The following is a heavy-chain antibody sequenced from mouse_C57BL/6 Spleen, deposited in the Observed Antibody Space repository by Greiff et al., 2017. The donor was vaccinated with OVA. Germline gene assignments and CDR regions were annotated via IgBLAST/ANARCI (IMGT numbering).Heavy chain of an antibody. D-gene: IGHD2-3*01. Sequence: EVQLQQSGPVLVKPGASVKMSCKASGYTFTDYYMNWVKQSHGKSLEWIGVINPYNGGTSYNQKFKGKATLTVDKSSSTAYMELNSLTSEDSAVYYCARDGLYAMDYWGQGTSVTVSS. CDR1: GYTFTDYY. CDR2: INPYNGGT. CDR3: ARDGLYAMDY. J-gene: IGHJ4*01. V-gene: IGHV1-19*01.